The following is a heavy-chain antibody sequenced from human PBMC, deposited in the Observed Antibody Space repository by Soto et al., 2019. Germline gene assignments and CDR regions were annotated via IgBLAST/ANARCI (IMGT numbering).Heavy chain of an antibody. V-gene: IGHV1-8*01. Sequence: QVQLVQSGAEVKKPGASVKVSCKASGYTFTSNDINWVRQATGQGFEWMGWMSPKSGDTGYAQKFQGRVTMTRDTSISTAYMELSSLRSEDTAVYYCAGGPPNWGFDFWGQGTLVTGPS. J-gene: IGHJ4*02. CDR2: MSPKSGDT. CDR1: GYTFTSND. CDR3: AGGPPNWGFDF. D-gene: IGHD7-27*01.